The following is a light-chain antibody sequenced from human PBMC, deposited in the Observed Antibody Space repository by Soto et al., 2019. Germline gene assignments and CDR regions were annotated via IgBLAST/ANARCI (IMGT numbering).Light chain of an antibody. CDR3: SSYTSSNTVV. CDR1: SSDVGGYNY. V-gene: IGLV2-14*01. Sequence: QSALTQPASVSGSPGQSITISCTGTSSDVGGYNYVSWYQQHPGKAPKLMIYEVSNRPSGVHNRFSGSKSGNTASLTISGLQAEDEADYYCSSYTSSNTVVFGGGTKLTVL. CDR2: EVS. J-gene: IGLJ2*01.